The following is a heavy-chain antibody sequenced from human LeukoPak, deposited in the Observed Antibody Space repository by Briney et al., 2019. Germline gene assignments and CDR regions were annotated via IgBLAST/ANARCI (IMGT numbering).Heavy chain of an antibody. CDR3: AKDGWFGELSHFDY. CDR2: IYYSGST. CDR1: GGSFSGYY. J-gene: IGHJ4*02. Sequence: SETLSLTCAVYGGSFSGYYWSWIRQPPGKGLEWIGYIYYSGSTNHNPSLKSRVTISVDTSKNQFSLKLSSVTAADTAVYYCAKDGWFGELSHFDYWGQGTLVTVSS. V-gene: IGHV4-34*11. D-gene: IGHD3-10*01.